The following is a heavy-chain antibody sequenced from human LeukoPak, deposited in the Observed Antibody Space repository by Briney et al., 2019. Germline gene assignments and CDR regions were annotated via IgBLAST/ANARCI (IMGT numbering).Heavy chain of an antibody. Sequence: GASVKVSCKASGYTFTDYYIHWMRQAPGQGLEWMGIINPSGGSTSYAQKFQGRVTMTRDTSTSTVYMELSSLRSEDTAVYYCARDVGSPVELNGAFDIWGQGTMVTVSS. CDR3: ARDVGSPVELNGAFDI. CDR2: INPSGGST. V-gene: IGHV1-46*01. D-gene: IGHD2-15*01. CDR1: GYTFTDYY. J-gene: IGHJ3*02.